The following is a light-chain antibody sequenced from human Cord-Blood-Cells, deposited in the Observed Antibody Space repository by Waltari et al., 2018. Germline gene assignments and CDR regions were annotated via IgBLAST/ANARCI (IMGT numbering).Light chain of an antibody. J-gene: IGKJ4*01. CDR1: QSVSSY. V-gene: IGKV3-11*01. CDR3: QQRSNWPPS. Sequence: EIVLTHSPPTLSLSPGQLATLSCRASQSVSSYLAWYQQKPGQAPRLLIYDASNRATGIPARFSGSGSGTDFTLTISSLEPEDFAVYYCQQRSNWPPSFGGGTKVEIK. CDR2: DAS.